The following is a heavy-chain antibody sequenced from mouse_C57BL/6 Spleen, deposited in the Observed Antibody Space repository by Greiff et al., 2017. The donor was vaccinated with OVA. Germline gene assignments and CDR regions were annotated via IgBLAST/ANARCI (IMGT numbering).Heavy chain of an antibody. Sequence: QVQLQQSGPELVKPGASVKISCKASGYAFSSSWMNWVKQRPGKGLEWIGRIYPGDGDTNYNGKFKGKATLTADKSSSTAYMQLSSLTSEDSAVYVCAIYDYDKGDYYAMDYWGQGTSVTVSS. D-gene: IGHD2-4*01. V-gene: IGHV1-82*01. CDR1: GYAFSSSW. CDR3: AIYDYDKGDYYAMDY. J-gene: IGHJ4*01. CDR2: IYPGDGDT.